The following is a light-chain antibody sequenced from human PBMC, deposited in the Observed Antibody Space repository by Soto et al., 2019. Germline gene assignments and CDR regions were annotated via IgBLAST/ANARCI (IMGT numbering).Light chain of an antibody. V-gene: IGKV1-8*01. J-gene: IGKJ1*01. CDR2: AAS. CDR1: QGISSY. CDR3: QKYYSYPWT. Sequence: AIRMTQSPSSLSASTGDRVTITCRASQGISSYLAWYQQKPGKAPKLLIYAASTLQSGVPSRFSGSGSGTDLTLTISCLQSEDFATYYCQKYYSYPWTFGQGTKVEIK.